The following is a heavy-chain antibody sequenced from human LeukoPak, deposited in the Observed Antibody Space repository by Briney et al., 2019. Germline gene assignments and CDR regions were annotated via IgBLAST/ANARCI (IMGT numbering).Heavy chain of an antibody. J-gene: IGHJ4*02. CDR3: ARSPGIAEAGTFDY. CDR2: ISYDGRNK. D-gene: IGHD6-19*01. Sequence: GRSLRLSCVASGFTFSSYGMHWVRQAPGKGLEWVAVISYDGRNKYYGDSVKGRFTISRDNSKNTLYLQMNSLRAEDTAVYYCARSPGIAEAGTFDYWGQGTLVTVSS. V-gene: IGHV3-30*03. CDR1: GFTFSSYG.